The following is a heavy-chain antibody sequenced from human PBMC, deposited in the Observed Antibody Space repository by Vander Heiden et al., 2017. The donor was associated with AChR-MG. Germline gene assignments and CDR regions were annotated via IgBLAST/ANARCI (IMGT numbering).Heavy chain of an antibody. CDR2: ISYDGSNE. CDR1: GFTFSALG. CDR3: AKERGGLRFLEWFLVD. V-gene: IGHV3-30*18. J-gene: IGHJ4*02. D-gene: IGHD3-3*01. Sequence: QVQLVESGGGVVQPGRSLRLSCAASGFTFSALGMHWVRQAPGKGLEWVAIISYDGSNEYYADSVKGRFTISRDNSQNTLYLLMNSLRPEDTAVYYCAKERGGLRFLEWFLVDWGQGTLVTVSS.